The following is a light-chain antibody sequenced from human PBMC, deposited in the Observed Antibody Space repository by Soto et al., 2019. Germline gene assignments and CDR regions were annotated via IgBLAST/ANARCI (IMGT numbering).Light chain of an antibody. CDR3: QELNSSPPCT. J-gene: IGKJ1*01. V-gene: IGKV1-9*01. CDR1: QGISSY. Sequence: DIQLTQSPSFLSASVGDRVTITCRASQGISSYLALYQQKPGKAPKRLIYAASPLQSGVPSRFSGSGSVTEFTLTVSSLQPADFASYYCQELNSSPPCTFGQGPKVEIK. CDR2: AAS.